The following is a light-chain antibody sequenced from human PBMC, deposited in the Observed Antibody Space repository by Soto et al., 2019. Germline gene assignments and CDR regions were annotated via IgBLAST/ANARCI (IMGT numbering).Light chain of an antibody. CDR3: GSWDSSLSAYV. CDR1: SSNIGGNS. V-gene: IGLV1-51*01. J-gene: IGLJ1*01. Sequence: VLTQPPSVSAAPGRRVTISCSGSSSNIGGNSVSWYQQLPGTAPKLLIYDDDKRPSGIPDRFSGSKSGTSATLGITGFQTGDEADYYCGSWDSSLSAYVLGTGTKV. CDR2: DDD.